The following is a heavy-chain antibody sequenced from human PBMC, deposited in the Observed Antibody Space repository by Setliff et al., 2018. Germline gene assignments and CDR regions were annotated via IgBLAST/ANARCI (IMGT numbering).Heavy chain of an antibody. CDR2: IYYSGNS. CDR1: GGSVSSTSYY. Sequence: PSETLSLTCTVSGGSVSSTSYYWGWIRQPPGKGLEWIGTIYYSGNSNYNPSLKSRVTISVDTSKNQFSLRLKSVTAADTAVYYCARGNSRSSVWYVVPHFDYWGQGTLVTVSS. D-gene: IGHD6-19*01. J-gene: IGHJ4*02. V-gene: IGHV4-39*07. CDR3: ARGNSRSSVWYVVPHFDY.